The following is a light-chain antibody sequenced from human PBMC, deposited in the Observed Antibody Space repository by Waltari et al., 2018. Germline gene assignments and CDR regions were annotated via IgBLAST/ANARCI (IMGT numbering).Light chain of an antibody. CDR1: SSDIGTFNL. CDR3: SSYKAPMTLL. Sequence: QSALTQPASVSGSPGQSLTISCTGSSSDIGTFNLFSWYHQHPGKGPKLIIYESRNRPSDISVRFSASKSDNMASLTISGLQYEDEASYFCSSYKAPMTLLFGGGTRVTVL. V-gene: IGLV2-14*02. J-gene: IGLJ3*02. CDR2: ESR.